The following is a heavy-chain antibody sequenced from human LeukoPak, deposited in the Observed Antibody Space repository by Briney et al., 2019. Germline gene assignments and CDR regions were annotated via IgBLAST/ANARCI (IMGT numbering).Heavy chain of an antibody. D-gene: IGHD3-22*01. V-gene: IGHV4-31*03. CDR3: ARVQGSGYYGSYYYYGMDV. Sequence: SETLSLTCTVSGGSISGGGYYWSWIRQHPGKGLEWIGYIYYSGSTYYNPSLKSRVTISVDTSNNQFSLKLSSVTAADTAVYYCARVQGSGYYGSYYYYGMDVWGQGTTVTVSS. CDR1: GGSISGGGYY. CDR2: IYYSGST. J-gene: IGHJ6*02.